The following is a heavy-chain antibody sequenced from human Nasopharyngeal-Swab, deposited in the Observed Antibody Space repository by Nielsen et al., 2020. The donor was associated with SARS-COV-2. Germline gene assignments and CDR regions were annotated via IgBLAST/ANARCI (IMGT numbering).Heavy chain of an antibody. V-gene: IGHV3-33*01. CDR3: ASQSGYSSY. CDR2: IWYDGSNK. Sequence: VRQAPGKGLEWVAVIWYDGSNKYCADSVKGRFTISRDNSKNTLYLQMNSLRAEDTAVYYCASQSGYSSYWGQGTLVTVSS. D-gene: IGHD5-18*01. J-gene: IGHJ4*02.